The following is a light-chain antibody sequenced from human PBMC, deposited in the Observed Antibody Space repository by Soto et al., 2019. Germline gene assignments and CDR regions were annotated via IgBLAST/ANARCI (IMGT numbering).Light chain of an antibody. J-gene: IGKJ1*01. V-gene: IGKV1-17*01. CDR2: AAY. Sequence: DIQMTQSPSSLSASVGDRVTITCRASQDIRNDLGWYQQNPGKAPQRLIYAAYSLQTGVPSRFSGSGSGTEFTLTISSLQPEDFATYYCLQHNNYPWTFGQGTKVEIK. CDR3: LQHNNYPWT. CDR1: QDIRND.